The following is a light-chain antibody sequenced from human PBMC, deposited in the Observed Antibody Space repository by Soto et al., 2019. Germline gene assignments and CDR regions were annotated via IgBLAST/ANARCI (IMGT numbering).Light chain of an antibody. CDR3: QQYNNWPVT. CDR2: RAS. V-gene: IGKV1-5*03. J-gene: IGKJ4*01. Sequence: DIQMTQTPSTRSASVGDRVTMTCRASQSISNSLAWYQQKPGKAPKLLIYRASALQSGVPSRFSGSGSGTEFTLTISGLQSEDFATYYCQQYNNWPVTFGGGTKVDIK. CDR1: QSISNS.